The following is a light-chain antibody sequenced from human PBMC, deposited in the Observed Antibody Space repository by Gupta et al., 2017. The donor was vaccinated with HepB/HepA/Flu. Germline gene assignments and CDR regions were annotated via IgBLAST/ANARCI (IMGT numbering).Light chain of an antibody. CDR1: SSNIGSNT. Sequence: QSVLTQPPSASGTPGQRVTISCSGSSSNIGSNTVNWYQQLPGTAPKLLIYSNNKRPSGVPDRFSGSKSGTSASLAISGLQSEEEADYYCAAWDDSRNASVVFGGGTKLTVL. CDR2: SNN. V-gene: IGLV1-44*01. J-gene: IGLJ2*01. CDR3: AAWDDSRNASVV.